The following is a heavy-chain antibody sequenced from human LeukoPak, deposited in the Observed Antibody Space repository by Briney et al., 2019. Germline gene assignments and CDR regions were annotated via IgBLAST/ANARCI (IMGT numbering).Heavy chain of an antibody. CDR2: IVVGSGNT. J-gene: IGHJ3*02. D-gene: IGHD3-16*01. CDR3: AAGGSSWGSARPRVGSVAFDI. CDR1: GFTFTSSA. Sequence: EASVKVSCKASGFTFTSSAVQWVRQARGQRLEWIGWIVVGSGNTNYAQKFQERVTITRDMSTSTAYMELSSQRSEDTAVYYCAAGGSSWGSARPRVGSVAFDIWGQGTMVTVSS. V-gene: IGHV1-58*01.